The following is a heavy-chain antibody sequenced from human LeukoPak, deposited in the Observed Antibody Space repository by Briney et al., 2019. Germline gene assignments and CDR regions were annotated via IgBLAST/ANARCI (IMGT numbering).Heavy chain of an antibody. CDR3: ETSGSYHKYYFDY. Sequence: ASVKVSRKGSGYSLSAYYMHGVRQAPGQGLDWMGVINSSGCSTSYALKFQDRVTVSRDTYTRTVYMELSSLRSDDTAVYSCETSGSYHKYYFDYWGQGTLVTVSS. V-gene: IGHV1-46*01. J-gene: IGHJ4*02. D-gene: IGHD1-26*01. CDR2: INSSGCST. CDR1: GYSLSAYY.